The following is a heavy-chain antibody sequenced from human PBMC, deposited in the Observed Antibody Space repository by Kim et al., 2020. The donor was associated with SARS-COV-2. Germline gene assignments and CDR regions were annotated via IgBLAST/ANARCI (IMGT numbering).Heavy chain of an antibody. CDR2: ISYDGSNK. D-gene: IGHD5-18*01. J-gene: IGHJ6*02. CDR1: GFTFSSYA. Sequence: GGSLRLSCAASGFTFSSYAMHWVRQAPGKGLEWVAVISYDGSNKYYADSVKGRFTISRDNSKNTLYLQMNSLRAEDTAVYYCARENTAMGNPYGMDVWGQGTTVTVSS. V-gene: IGHV3-30*04. CDR3: ARENTAMGNPYGMDV.